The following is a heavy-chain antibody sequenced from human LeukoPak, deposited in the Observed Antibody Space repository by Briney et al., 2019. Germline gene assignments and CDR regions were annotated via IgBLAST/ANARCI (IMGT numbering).Heavy chain of an antibody. CDR3: ASFGILWFGELLKPKPNDY. CDR2: ISSSSSYI. D-gene: IGHD3-10*01. Sequence: SGGSLRLSCAASGFTFSSYSMNWVRQAPGKGLEWVSSISSSSSYICYADSVKGRFTISRDNAKNSLYLQMNSLRAEDTAVYYCASFGILWFGELLKPKPNDYWGQGTLVTVSS. J-gene: IGHJ4*02. V-gene: IGHV3-21*01. CDR1: GFTFSSYS.